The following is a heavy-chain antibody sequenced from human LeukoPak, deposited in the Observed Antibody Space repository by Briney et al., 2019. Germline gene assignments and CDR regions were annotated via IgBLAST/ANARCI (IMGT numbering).Heavy chain of an antibody. CDR3: ARAGSYYGFDY. V-gene: IGHV1-46*01. CDR1: GYTFTSNY. J-gene: IGHJ4*02. Sequence: ASVKVSCKAFGYTFTSNYMRWVRQAPGQGPEWMGVISPSGGSTTYAQKFQGRVTLTRDMSTSTDYLELSSLRSEDTAVYYCARAGSYYGFDYWGQGTLVTVSS. D-gene: IGHD1-26*01. CDR2: ISPSGGST.